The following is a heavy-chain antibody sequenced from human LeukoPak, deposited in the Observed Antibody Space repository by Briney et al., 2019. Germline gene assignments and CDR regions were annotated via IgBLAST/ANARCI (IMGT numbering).Heavy chain of an antibody. CDR2: MSSSSSYT. V-gene: IGHV3-11*05. CDR3: AREADSGIAAAGIDY. J-gene: IGHJ4*02. D-gene: IGHD6-13*01. CDR1: GFXFSDYY. Sequence: GGSLRLSCAASGFXFSDYYISWVRQAPGKGLEWVSDMSSSSSYTNYADPVKGRSTISRDNAKNSLYLQMNSLRAEDTAVSYCAREADSGIAAAGIDYWGQGTLVTVSS.